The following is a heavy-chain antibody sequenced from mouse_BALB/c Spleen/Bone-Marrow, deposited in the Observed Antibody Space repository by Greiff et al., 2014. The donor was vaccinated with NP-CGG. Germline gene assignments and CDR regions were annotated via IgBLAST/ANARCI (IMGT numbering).Heavy chain of an antibody. D-gene: IGHD2-14*01. CDR2: IWAGGTT. CDR3: AREGAYYRYIDY. CDR1: GFSLTTYG. Sequence: VMLVESGPSLVAPSQSLSITCTVSGFSLTTYGIHWVRQPPGKGLEWLGVIWAGGTTIYNSTLMSRLSISKDTSKSQVFLKMNSLQTDDTAIYYCAREGAYYRYIDYWGQGTTLTVSS. V-gene: IGHV2-9*02. J-gene: IGHJ2*01.